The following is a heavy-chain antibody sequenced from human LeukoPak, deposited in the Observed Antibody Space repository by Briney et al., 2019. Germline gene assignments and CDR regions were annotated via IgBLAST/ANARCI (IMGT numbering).Heavy chain of an antibody. D-gene: IGHD7-27*01. J-gene: IGHJ3*02. CDR2: IYSGGST. CDR3: ARGPNLGQEGGFDI. V-gene: IGHV3-53*01. CDR1: GFPFGHYA. Sequence: GGSLRLPCAASGFPFGHYAMNWVREAPGKGLKWESVIYSGGSTYYADSAKGRFSSFRDNSKNSLYLQMNSLRAEDTAVYSCARGPNLGQEGGFDIWGQGTMVTVSS.